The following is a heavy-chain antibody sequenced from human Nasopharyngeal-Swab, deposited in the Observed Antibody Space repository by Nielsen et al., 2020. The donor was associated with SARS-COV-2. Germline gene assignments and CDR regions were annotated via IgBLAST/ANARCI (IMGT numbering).Heavy chain of an antibody. CDR2: ISWNSGSI. CDR3: AKLGEYSSPSDY. CDR1: GFTFDDYA. V-gene: IGHV3-9*01. Sequence: LSCAASGFTFDDYAMHWVRQAPGKGLEWVSGISWNSGSIGYADSVKGRFTISRDNAKNSLYLQMNSLRAEDTALYYCAKLGEYSSPSDYWGQGTLVTVSS. J-gene: IGHJ4*02. D-gene: IGHD6-6*01.